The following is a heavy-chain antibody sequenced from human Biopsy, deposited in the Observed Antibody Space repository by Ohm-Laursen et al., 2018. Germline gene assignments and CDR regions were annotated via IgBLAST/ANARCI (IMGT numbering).Heavy chain of an antibody. Sequence: GSSVKVSCKASGYTFTSYDITWVRQAPGQGPEWIGWLNPVSGNSNFGQKFRGRVTVTSDNSISTAYMELSGLTSDDTATYYCGRAVRNQLLTDPWGQGTLVTVTS. CDR3: GRAVRNQLLTDP. D-gene: IGHD1-7*01. CDR2: LNPVSGNS. CDR1: GYTFTSYD. J-gene: IGHJ5*02. V-gene: IGHV1-8*01.